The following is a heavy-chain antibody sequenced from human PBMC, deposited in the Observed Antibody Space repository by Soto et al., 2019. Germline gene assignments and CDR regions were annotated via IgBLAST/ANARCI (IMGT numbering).Heavy chain of an antibody. V-gene: IGHV1-69*05. CDR2: IIPIFGTT. J-gene: IGHJ3*02. Sequence: SVKVSCKASGGTFSNYALSWVRQAPGQGLEWMGDIIPIFGTTNNAQKFQGRVTMTTDTSTSTAYMELRSLRSDDTAVYYCARVWGGAFDIWGQGTMVTVSS. CDR3: ARVWGGAFDI. D-gene: IGHD3-10*01. CDR1: GGTFSNYA.